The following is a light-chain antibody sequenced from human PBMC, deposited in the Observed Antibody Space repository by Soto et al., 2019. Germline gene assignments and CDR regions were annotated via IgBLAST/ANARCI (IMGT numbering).Light chain of an antibody. CDR2: WAS. Sequence: DIVMTQSPDSLAVSLGERATINCKSSQSVLYSSNNKKYLAWYQQKPGQPPKLLIYWASTRESGVPDRFSGSESGTDFTLTIRSLQAEDVAVYYGQQYYSTPWTFGQGTKVEIK. J-gene: IGKJ1*01. CDR3: QQYYSTPWT. V-gene: IGKV4-1*01. CDR1: QSVLYSSNNKKY.